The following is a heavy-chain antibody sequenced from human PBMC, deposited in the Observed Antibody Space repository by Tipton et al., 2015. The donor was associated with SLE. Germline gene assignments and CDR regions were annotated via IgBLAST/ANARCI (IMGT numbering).Heavy chain of an antibody. Sequence: TLSLTCAVYGGSFSGYYWSWIRQPPGKGLEWIGEINHSGSTNYNPSLKSRVTISVDTSKNQFSLKLSSVTAADTAVYYCARTTVTTYAFDIWGQGTVVTVSS. D-gene: IGHD4-17*01. CDR2: INHSGST. V-gene: IGHV4-34*01. CDR3: ARTTVTTYAFDI. CDR1: GGSFSGYY. J-gene: IGHJ3*02.